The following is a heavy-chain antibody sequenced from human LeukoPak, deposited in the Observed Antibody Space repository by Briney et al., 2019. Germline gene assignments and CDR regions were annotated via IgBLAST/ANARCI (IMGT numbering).Heavy chain of an antibody. V-gene: IGHV4-59*01. CDR2: IYYSGST. D-gene: IGHD3-3*01. CDR1: GGSISSYY. Sequence: PSETLSLTCTVSGGSISSYYWSWIRQPPGKGLEWIGYIYYSGSTNYNPSLKSRVTISVDTSKNQFSLKLSSVTAADTAVYYCAREYYDFWSRCRYFDYWGQGTLVTVSS. J-gene: IGHJ4*02. CDR3: AREYYDFWSRCRYFDY.